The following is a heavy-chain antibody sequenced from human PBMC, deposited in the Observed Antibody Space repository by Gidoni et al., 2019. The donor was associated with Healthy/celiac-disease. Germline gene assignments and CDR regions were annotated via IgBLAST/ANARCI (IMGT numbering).Heavy chain of an antibody. CDR2: IKQDGSEK. V-gene: IGHV3-7*03. J-gene: IGHJ6*02. CDR1: GFTFSSYW. CDR3: ARGSGDYGYGMDV. Sequence: EVQLVESGGGLVQPGGSLRLSCAASGFTFSSYWMSWVRQAPGKGLEWVANIKQDGSEKYYVDSVKGRFTISRDNAKNSLYLQMNRLRAEDTAVYYCARGSGDYGYGMDVWGQGTTVTVSS. D-gene: IGHD4-17*01.